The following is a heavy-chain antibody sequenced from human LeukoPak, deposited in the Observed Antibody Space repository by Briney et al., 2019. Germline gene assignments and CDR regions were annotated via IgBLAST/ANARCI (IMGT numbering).Heavy chain of an antibody. J-gene: IGHJ4*02. Sequence: SETLSLTCAVYGGSFSGYYWSWIRQPPGKGLEWIGEINHSGSTNYNPSLKSRVTISVDTSKNQFSLKLSSVTAADTAVYYCARAGQHQVRYSSGWYRYFDYWGQGTLVTVSS. CDR3: ARAGQHQVRYSSGWYRYFDY. D-gene: IGHD6-19*01. CDR1: GGSFSGYY. V-gene: IGHV4-34*01. CDR2: INHSGST.